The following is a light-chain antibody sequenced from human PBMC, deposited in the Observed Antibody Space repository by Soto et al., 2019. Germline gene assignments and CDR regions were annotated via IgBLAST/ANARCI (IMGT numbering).Light chain of an antibody. CDR2: DVS. CDR1: SSDVGRYNY. V-gene: IGLV2-11*01. Sequence: QSALTQPRSVSGSPGQSVTISCTGTSSDVGRYNYVSWYQQHPGKAPKFMIYDVSERPSGVPDRFSGSKSGATASLTISGLQVEDEADYYCCSYAGSYSWVFGGGTKLTFL. CDR3: CSYAGSYSWV. J-gene: IGLJ3*02.